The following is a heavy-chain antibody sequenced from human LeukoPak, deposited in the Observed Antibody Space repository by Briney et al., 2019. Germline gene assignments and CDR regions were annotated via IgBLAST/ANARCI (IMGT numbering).Heavy chain of an antibody. Sequence: ASVKVSCKASGGTFISYTISWVRQAPGQGLEWMGWMNPNSGNTGYAQKFQGRVTMTRNTSISTAYMELSSLRSEDTAVYYCARGGTTIDYWGQGTLVTVSS. D-gene: IGHD1-7*01. V-gene: IGHV1-8*02. J-gene: IGHJ4*02. CDR1: GGTFISYT. CDR3: ARGGTTIDY. CDR2: MNPNSGNT.